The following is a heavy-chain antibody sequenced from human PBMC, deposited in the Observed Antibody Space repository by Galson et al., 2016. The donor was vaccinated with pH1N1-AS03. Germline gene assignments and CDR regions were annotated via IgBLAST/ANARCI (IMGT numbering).Heavy chain of an antibody. D-gene: IGHD6-13*01. Sequence: LRLSCAASGFTFSNYITNWVRQAPGKGLAWVSSISSSSSYIYSADSVKGRFTISRDNAKNSLYLQMNSLRAEDTAVYYCARGPAGTFDYWGQGTLVTVSS. CDR2: ISSSSSYI. CDR3: ARGPAGTFDY. CDR1: GFTFSNYI. V-gene: IGHV3-21*01. J-gene: IGHJ4*02.